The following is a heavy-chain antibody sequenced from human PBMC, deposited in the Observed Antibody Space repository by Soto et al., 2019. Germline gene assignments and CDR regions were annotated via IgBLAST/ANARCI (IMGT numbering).Heavy chain of an antibody. J-gene: IGHJ4*02. CDR3: ASSHAGAHITAAVH. Sequence: TLSLTCAVSGGSISSDCYSWSWIRQPPGKGLEWIGYIYHSGSTYYNPSLKSRVTISVDRSKNQFSLKLSSVTAADTAVYYCASSHAGAHITAAVHWGQGTPVTVS. CDR2: IYHSGST. V-gene: IGHV4-30-2*01. D-gene: IGHD6-13*01. CDR1: GGSISSDCYS.